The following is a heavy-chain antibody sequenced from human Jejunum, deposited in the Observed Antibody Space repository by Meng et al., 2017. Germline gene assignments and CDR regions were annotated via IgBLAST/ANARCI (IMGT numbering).Heavy chain of an antibody. D-gene: IGHD3-10*01. CDR3: AHSPPPSGAGSCSNF. Sequence: ICLKDYFSSLVQPAESLPLTCTFSGFSLSTRGVGVASSRQPPGKALEWRALFYWADAKPSSPALRNKITITKEPSKTQLVLTMSNMDPVDTGTYSCAHSPPPSGAGSCSNFWGQGTLVTVSS. CDR1: GFSLSTRGVG. V-gene: IGHV2-5*02. J-gene: IGHJ4*02. CDR2: FYWADAK.